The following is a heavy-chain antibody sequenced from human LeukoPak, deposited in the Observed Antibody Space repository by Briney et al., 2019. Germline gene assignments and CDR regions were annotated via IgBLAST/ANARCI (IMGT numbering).Heavy chain of an antibody. J-gene: IGHJ5*02. Sequence: ASVKVSCKASGYTFTGYYMHWVRQAPGQGLEWMGWINPNSGGTNYAQKFQGRVTMTRDTSISTAYMELSRLGSDDTAVYYCARDLQYYYGSGSYFDWFDPWGQGTLVTVSS. D-gene: IGHD3-10*01. CDR2: INPNSGGT. CDR3: ARDLQYYYGSGSYFDWFDP. V-gene: IGHV1-2*02. CDR1: GYTFTGYY.